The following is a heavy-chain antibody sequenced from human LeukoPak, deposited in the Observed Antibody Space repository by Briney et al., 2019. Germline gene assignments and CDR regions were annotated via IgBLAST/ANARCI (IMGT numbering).Heavy chain of an antibody. CDR1: GFSFSDYW. CDR3: ARGVWPEDVYDY. CDR2: IKEDGSQK. Sequence: QPGGSLRLSCAASGFSFSDYWMSWVRQAPGKGLEWVGNIKEDGSQKNYVDSAKGRFTFSRDNAKNSLYLQMSSLRAEDTAVYYCARGVWPEDVYDYWGRGTLVIVSS. J-gene: IGHJ4*02. D-gene: IGHD5/OR15-5a*01. V-gene: IGHV3-7*01.